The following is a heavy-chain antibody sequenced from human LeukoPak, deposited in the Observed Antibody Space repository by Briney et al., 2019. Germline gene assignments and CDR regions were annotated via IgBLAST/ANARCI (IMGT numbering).Heavy chain of an antibody. D-gene: IGHD3-10*01. Sequence: GGSLRLSCAASGFTFSSYAMHWVRQAPGKGLEWVAAISYDGSNKYYADSVKGRFTISRDNSKNTLYLQMNSLRAEDTAVYYCAREATYMVRGVIINPHFDYWGQGALVTVSS. CDR1: GFTFSSYA. CDR2: ISYDGSNK. V-gene: IGHV3-30-3*01. J-gene: IGHJ4*02. CDR3: AREATYMVRGVIINPHFDY.